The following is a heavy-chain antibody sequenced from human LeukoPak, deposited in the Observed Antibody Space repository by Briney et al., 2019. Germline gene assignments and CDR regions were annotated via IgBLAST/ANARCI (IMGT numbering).Heavy chain of an antibody. J-gene: IGHJ4*02. CDR2: IYFSGST. D-gene: IGHD6-13*01. CDR3: ARGPQAGNFDY. V-gene: IGHV4-59*01. CDR1: GGSISSYY. Sequence: PSETLSLTCTVSGGSISSYYWSWIRQPPGKGLEWIGYIYFSGSTNYNPSLKSRVTISVDTSENQFSLKLNSVTAADTAVYYCARGPQAGNFDYWGQGTLVTVSS.